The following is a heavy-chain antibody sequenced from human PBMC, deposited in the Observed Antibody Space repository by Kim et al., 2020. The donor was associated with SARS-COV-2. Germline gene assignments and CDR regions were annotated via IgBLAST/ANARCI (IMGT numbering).Heavy chain of an antibody. V-gene: IGHV3-53*01. CDR3: ARGLQVGFEV. CDR2: IYADGNT. J-gene: IGHJ3*01. Sequence: GGSLRLSCVGSGFIVSKNYIFWVRQAPGKGLEWVSVIYADGNTYYAESVKGRFTISRDNSKNTLYLQINSLRAEDTAVFYCARGLQVGFEVWGQGTVVTVSS. CDR1: GFIVSKNY.